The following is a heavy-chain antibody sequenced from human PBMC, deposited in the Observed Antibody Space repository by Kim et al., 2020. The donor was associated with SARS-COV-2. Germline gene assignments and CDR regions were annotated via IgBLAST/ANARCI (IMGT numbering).Heavy chain of an antibody. D-gene: IGHD1-26*01. J-gene: IGHJ4*02. CDR2: INPNTGDT. CDR1: GYTFTRYS. Sequence: ASVKVSCKASGYTFTRYSIHWVRQAPGQGLEWMGWINPNTGDTNYIQKFQGSVTMTRDTSISTVYMQLSRLRFDDTAMYFCARGGGGSYVDYWGQGTLVT. V-gene: IGHV1-2*02. CDR3: ARGGGGSYVDY.